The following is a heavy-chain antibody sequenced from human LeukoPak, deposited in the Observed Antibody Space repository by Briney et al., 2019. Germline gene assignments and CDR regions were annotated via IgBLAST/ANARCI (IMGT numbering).Heavy chain of an antibody. CDR2: ISAYNGNT. CDR1: GYTFTCTF. J-gene: IGHJ4*02. CDR3: ARDTEGLYYFDY. Sequence: VKVARTASGYTFTCTFSGLVRHAPGQGVEWMGWISAYNGNTNYAQKLQGRVTMTTYTSTSTAYMEMRSLRSDDEAVYYCARDTEGLYYFDYWGQGTLVTVSS. V-gene: IGHV1-18*04. D-gene: IGHD2-8*02.